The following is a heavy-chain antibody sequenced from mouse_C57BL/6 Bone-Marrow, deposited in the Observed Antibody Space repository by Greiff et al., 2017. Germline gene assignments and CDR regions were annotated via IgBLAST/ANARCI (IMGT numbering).Heavy chain of an antibody. J-gene: IGHJ2*01. CDR2: ISDGGSYT. CDR1: GFTFSSYA. D-gene: IGHD1-1*01. Sequence: DVKLQESGGGLVKPGGSLKLSCAASGFTFSSYAMSWVRQTPEKRLEWVATISDGGSYTNYPDNVKGRFTISRDNAKNNLYRQMSHLKSEDTAMYYCARDGSSSDYWGQGTTLTVSS. CDR3: ARDGSSSDY. V-gene: IGHV5-4*01.